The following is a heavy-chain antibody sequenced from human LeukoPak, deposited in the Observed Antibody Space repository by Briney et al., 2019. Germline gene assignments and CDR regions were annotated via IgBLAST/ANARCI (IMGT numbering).Heavy chain of an antibody. D-gene: IGHD2-2*01. Sequence: SETLSLTCTVSGGSISSGGNYWSWIRQHPGKGLEWIGYIYYSGSTYYNPSLKSRVTISVDTSKNQFSLKLSSVTAADTTVYYCAREQVVPAALGAFDIWGQGTMVTVSS. CDR1: GGSISSGGNY. CDR2: IYYSGST. CDR3: AREQVVPAALGAFDI. J-gene: IGHJ3*02. V-gene: IGHV4-31*03.